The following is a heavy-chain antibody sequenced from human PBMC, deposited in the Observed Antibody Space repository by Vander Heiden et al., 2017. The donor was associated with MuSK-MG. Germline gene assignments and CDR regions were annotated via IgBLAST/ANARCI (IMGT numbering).Heavy chain of an antibody. CDR2: IYYSGST. CDR1: GGLIRSYY. CDR3: ARSAGQTMVRGVVNYFYGMDV. J-gene: IGHJ6*02. V-gene: IGHV4-59*01. Sequence: QVQLLESGPGLVKPSWTLSLTCTVCGGLIRSYYWSWIRQPPGKGLEWIGYIYYSGSTNYNPSRKSRVTISVDTSKNQFSLKLSSVTAADTAVYYCARSAGQTMVRGVVNYFYGMDVWGQGTTVTVSS. D-gene: IGHD3-10*01.